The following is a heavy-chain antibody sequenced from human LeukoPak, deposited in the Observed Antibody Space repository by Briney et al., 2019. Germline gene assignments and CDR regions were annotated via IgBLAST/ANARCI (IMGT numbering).Heavy chain of an antibody. CDR2: IYYSGST. J-gene: IGHJ5*01. CDR3: ARVGGSWPLNWFDP. D-gene: IGHD6-13*01. CDR1: GDSTSSYY. V-gene: IGHV4-59*01. Sequence: SSETLSLTCTVSGDSTSSYYWSWIRQPPGKGLEWIGYIYYSGSTNYNPSLKSRVTISVDTSKNQFSLKLSSVTAADTAVYYCARVGGSWPLNWFDPWGQGTLVTVSS.